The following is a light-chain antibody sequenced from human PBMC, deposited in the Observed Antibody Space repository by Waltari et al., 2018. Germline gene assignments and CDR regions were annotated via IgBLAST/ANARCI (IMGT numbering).Light chain of an antibody. Sequence: IQMTQAPSPLSAPVSDRVSMTCRTSQSIDNWLAWYQQKPGKAPKLLIAKTSLLESGVPSRFSGSGSGTEFNLTNTTLQPDDFATYYCQQYDNSWTFGQGTKVEIK. V-gene: IGKV1-5*03. CDR1: QSIDNW. CDR2: KTS. J-gene: IGKJ1*01. CDR3: QQYDNSWT.